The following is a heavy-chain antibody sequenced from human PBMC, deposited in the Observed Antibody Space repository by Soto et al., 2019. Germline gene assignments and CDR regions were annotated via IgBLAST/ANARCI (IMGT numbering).Heavy chain of an antibody. Sequence: WASVKVTFKASGYTFTSYGISWVRQAPGQGLEWMGWISDYNGNTNYAQKLQGRVTMTTDTSTSTAYMELRSLRSDDTAVYYCARDWGYSSTANDAFDIWGQGTMVTVSS. V-gene: IGHV1-18*01. J-gene: IGHJ3*02. CDR3: ARDWGYSSTANDAFDI. CDR1: GYTFTSYG. CDR2: ISDYNGNT. D-gene: IGHD6-13*01.